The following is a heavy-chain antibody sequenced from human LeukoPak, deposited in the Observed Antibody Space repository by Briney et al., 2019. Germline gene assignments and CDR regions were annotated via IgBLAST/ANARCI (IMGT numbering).Heavy chain of an antibody. CDR2: ISGDGGST. J-gene: IGHJ5*02. D-gene: IGHD5-24*01. Sequence: HTGGSLRLSCAASGFTFDDYAMHWVRQAPGKGLEWVSLISGDGGSTYYADSVKGRFTISRDNSKNSLYLQMNSLRTEDTALYYCAKEGGGYHPGDNWFDPWGQGTLVTVSS. CDR1: GFTFDDYA. CDR3: AKEGGGYHPGDNWFDP. V-gene: IGHV3-43*02.